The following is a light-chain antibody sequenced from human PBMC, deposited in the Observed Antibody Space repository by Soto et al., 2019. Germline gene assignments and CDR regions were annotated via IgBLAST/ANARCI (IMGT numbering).Light chain of an antibody. Sequence: EVVFTQSPATLSLSPGERATLSCRASQSVGSQLAWYQQKPGQAPRLLIYDVSNRATGIPARFSGSGSGTDFTLTISSLEPEDFAVYHCQQRSNWPRTFGQGTKVDIK. CDR3: QQRSNWPRT. V-gene: IGKV3-11*01. J-gene: IGKJ2*01. CDR2: DVS. CDR1: QSVGSQ.